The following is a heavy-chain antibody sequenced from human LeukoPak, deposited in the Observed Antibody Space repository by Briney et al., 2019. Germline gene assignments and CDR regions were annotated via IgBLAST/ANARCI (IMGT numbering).Heavy chain of an antibody. CDR2: ISSSGSTI. Sequence: QAGGSLRLSCVASGFTFSSYSMNWVRQAPGKGLEWVSYISSSGSTIYYADSVKGRFTISRDNAKNSLYLQMNGLRVEDTAVYYCARLGGTVTWDYWGQGTLVTVSS. D-gene: IGHD4-17*01. J-gene: IGHJ4*02. CDR1: GFTFSSYS. CDR3: ARLGGTVTWDY. V-gene: IGHV3-48*04.